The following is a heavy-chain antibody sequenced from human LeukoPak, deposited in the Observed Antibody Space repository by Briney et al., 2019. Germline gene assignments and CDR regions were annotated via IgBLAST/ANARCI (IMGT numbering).Heavy chain of an antibody. CDR2: IYHSGST. CDR1: GYSISSGYY. D-gene: IGHD3-10*01. J-gene: IGHJ4*02. Sequence: SETLSLTCTVSGYSISSGYYWGWIRQPPGKGLEWIGSIYHSGSTYYNPSLKSRVTISVDTSKNKFSLKLSSVTAADTAVYYCARISKYYGSGGGIDYWGQGTLVTVSS. V-gene: IGHV4-38-2*02. CDR3: ARISKYYGSGGGIDY.